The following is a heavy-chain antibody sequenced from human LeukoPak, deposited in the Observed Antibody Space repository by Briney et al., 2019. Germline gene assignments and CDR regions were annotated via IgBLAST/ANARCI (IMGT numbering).Heavy chain of an antibody. CDR3: ARRDSSGWTGAFDI. CDR2: IYYSGST. D-gene: IGHD6-19*01. CDR1: GGSISSYY. J-gene: IGHJ3*02. Sequence: SETLSLTCTVSGGSISSYYWSWIRQPPGKGLEWIGYIYYSGSTNYNPSLKSRVTISVDTSKNQFSLKLSSVTAADTAVYYCARRDSSGWTGAFDIWGQGTMVTVSS. V-gene: IGHV4-59*08.